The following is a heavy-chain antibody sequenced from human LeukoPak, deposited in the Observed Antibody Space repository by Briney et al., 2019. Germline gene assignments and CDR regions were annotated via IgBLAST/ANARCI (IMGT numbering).Heavy chain of an antibody. CDR3: ARIPGLYYYDSNGYSTIDI. CDR2: IIPIFGTA. V-gene: IGHV1-69*05. J-gene: IGHJ3*02. Sequence: GASVKVSCKASGGTFSSYAISWVRQAPGQGLEWMGRIIPIFGTANYAQKFQGRVTITTDESTSTAYMELSSLRSEDTAVYYCARIPGLYYYDSNGYSTIDIWGQGTMVTVSS. CDR1: GGTFSSYA. D-gene: IGHD3-22*01.